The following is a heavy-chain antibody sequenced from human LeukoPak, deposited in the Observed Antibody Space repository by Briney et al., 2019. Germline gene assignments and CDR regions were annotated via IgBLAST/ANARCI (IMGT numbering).Heavy chain of an antibody. V-gene: IGHV3-23*01. CDR2: IGRSGANT. CDR3: VKVAKYYYGSETYYFFEH. Sequence: GGSLRLSCAASGFTFNKYAMSWVRQAPGRGLEWVSGIGRSGANTYYPASMKGRFTISRDNAKNSLDLQMNSLRVEDTGIYYCVKVAKYYYGSETYYFFEHWGQGTPVTASS. J-gene: IGHJ4*02. D-gene: IGHD3-10*01. CDR1: GFTFNKYA.